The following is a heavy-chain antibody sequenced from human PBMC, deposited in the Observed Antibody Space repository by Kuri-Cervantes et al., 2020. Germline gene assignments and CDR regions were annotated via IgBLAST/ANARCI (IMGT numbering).Heavy chain of an antibody. D-gene: IGHD6-13*01. Sequence: ESLKISCAASGFSFSSYGMSWVRQAPGKGLEWIGYIYHCGSTYYNPSLKGRVTISVDTSKNQFSLKLSSVTAADTAVYYCARDPGSSWWWTFDPWGQGTLVTVSS. J-gene: IGHJ5*02. CDR2: IYHCGST. CDR1: GFSFSSYG. V-gene: IGHV4-59*01. CDR3: ARDPGSSWWWTFDP.